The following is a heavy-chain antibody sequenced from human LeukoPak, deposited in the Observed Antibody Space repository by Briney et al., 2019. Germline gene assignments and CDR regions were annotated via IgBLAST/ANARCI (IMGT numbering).Heavy chain of an antibody. CDR1: GFAFSSFG. CDR2: INGGGNTT. Sequence: GGSLRLSCAASGFAFSSFGMGWVRQSPGKGLEWLSTINGGGNTTFYSDSVKGRFTISRDNSKNTLYLHMDSLRPDDTAIYYCTKELHVAVAVADYYYFYMDVWGGGTAVTVSS. V-gene: IGHV3-23*01. CDR3: TKELHVAVAVADYYYFYMDV. J-gene: IGHJ6*03. D-gene: IGHD6-19*01.